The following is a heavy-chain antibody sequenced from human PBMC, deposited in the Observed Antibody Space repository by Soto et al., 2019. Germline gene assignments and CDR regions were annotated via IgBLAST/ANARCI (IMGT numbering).Heavy chain of an antibody. V-gene: IGHV4-39*01. CDR2: VYYTGFT. J-gene: IGHJ3*02. Sequence: PSETLSLTCTVSGDSISSSYYWGWVRQPPGKELECIGAVYYTGFTYYNPSLKSRVTISLDTSKNQFSLKLSSVTAADTAVYYCARHWRNYYDSSGYYSPGGAFDIWGQGTMVTVSS. CDR1: GDSISSSYY. CDR3: ARHWRNYYDSSGYYSPGGAFDI. D-gene: IGHD3-22*01.